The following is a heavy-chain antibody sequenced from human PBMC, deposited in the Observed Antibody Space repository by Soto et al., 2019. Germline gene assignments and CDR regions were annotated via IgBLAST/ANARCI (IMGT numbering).Heavy chain of an antibody. Sequence: EVRLLESGGGLVQPGGSLRLSCAASGFIFNKYAMSWVRQAPGKGLEWVSGMKGSSDDTSYADSVKGRFTISRDNSKNTLVLQMARLRADDTALYYCAKGHGDYGWHSFDAWGQGTQV. V-gene: IGHV3-23*01. D-gene: IGHD4-17*01. CDR3: AKGHGDYGWHSFDA. CDR1: GFIFNKYA. J-gene: IGHJ5*02. CDR2: MKGSSDDT.